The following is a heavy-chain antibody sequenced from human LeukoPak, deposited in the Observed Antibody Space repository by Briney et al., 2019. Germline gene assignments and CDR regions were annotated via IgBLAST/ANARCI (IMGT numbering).Heavy chain of an antibody. CDR3: ARDQTYSSSSYYHYGMDV. CDR1: GFTFSSYA. J-gene: IGHJ6*02. V-gene: IGHV3-30-3*01. CDR2: ISYDGGNK. D-gene: IGHD6-6*01. Sequence: PGRSLRLSCAASGFTFSSYAMHWVRQAPGKGLEWVAVISYDGGNKYYADSVKGRFTISRDNSKNTLYLQMNSLRAEDTAVYYCARDQTYSSSSYYHYGMDVWGQGTTVTVSS.